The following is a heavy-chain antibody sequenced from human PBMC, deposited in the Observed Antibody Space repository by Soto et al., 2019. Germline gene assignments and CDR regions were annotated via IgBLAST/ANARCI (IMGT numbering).Heavy chain of an antibody. D-gene: IGHD6-6*01. J-gene: IGHJ5*02. Sequence: ASVKVSCKASGYTFITYFMHWVRQAPGQGLEWMGVINPSRGTTSYAQKFQDRVTMTRDTSASTVYMELSSLRSEDTAMYYCARSYISSSYWFDPWGQGTLVTVSS. CDR1: GYTFITYF. CDR3: ARSYISSSYWFDP. V-gene: IGHV1-46*03. CDR2: INPSRGTT.